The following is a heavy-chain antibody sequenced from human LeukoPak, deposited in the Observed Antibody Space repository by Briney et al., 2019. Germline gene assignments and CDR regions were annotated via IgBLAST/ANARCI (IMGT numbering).Heavy chain of an antibody. V-gene: IGHV3-66*01. Sequence: PGGSLRLSCAASGFTVSSNYMSWVRQAPGKGLEWVSVIYSGGSTYYADSVKGRFTISRDNSKNTLYLQMNSLRAEDTAVYYCARAESGKTYYYYMDVWSKGATVTVSS. CDR2: IYSGGST. CDR1: GFTVSSNY. D-gene: IGHD1-14*01. CDR3: ARAESGKTYYYYMDV. J-gene: IGHJ6*03.